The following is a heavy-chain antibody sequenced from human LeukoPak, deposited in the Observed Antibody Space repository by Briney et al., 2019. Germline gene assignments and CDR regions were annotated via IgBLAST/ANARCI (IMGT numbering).Heavy chain of an antibody. CDR3: ARDGRGQGVNYDW. CDR1: GYTFTDYY. J-gene: IGHJ4*02. Sequence: GASVKVSCRASGYTFTDYYIHWVRPAPGQGLEGVGWINPKSGATNYAQKFQGRVTMTRDTSINTAYMEMPRLRSDDAAVYYCARDGRGQGVNYDWWGQGTLVTVSS. D-gene: IGHD3-10*01. CDR2: INPKSGAT. V-gene: IGHV1-2*02.